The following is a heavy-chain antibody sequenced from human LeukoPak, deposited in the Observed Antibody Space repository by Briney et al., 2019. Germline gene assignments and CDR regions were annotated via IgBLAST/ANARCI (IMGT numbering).Heavy chain of an antibody. Sequence: PSETLSLTCTVSGGSISSSSYYWAWIRQPPGKGLEWIGSIHYSGSTNYNPSLKSRVTISVDTSKNQFSLKLSSVTAADTAVYYCARGRAAAGRRYYYYYYYMDVWGKGTTVTVSS. J-gene: IGHJ6*03. CDR1: GGSISSSSYY. CDR2: IHYSGST. V-gene: IGHV4-39*07. D-gene: IGHD6-13*01. CDR3: ARGRAAAGRRYYYYYYYMDV.